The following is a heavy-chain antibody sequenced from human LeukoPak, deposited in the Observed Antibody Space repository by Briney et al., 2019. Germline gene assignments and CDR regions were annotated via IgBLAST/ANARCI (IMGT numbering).Heavy chain of an antibody. Sequence: SETLSLTCTVSGGSISSYYWSWIRQPPGKGLEWIGYIYYSGSTNYNPSLKSRVTISVDTSKNQFSLKLSSVTAADTAVYYCARDKSRSIYYNYGMDVWGQGTTVTVSS. CDR3: ARDKSRSIYYNYGMDV. J-gene: IGHJ6*02. V-gene: IGHV4-59*01. CDR1: GGSISSYY. CDR2: IYYSGST. D-gene: IGHD2-2*01.